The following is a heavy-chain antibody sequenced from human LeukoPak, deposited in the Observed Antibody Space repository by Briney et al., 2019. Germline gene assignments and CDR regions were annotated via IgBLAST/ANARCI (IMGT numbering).Heavy chain of an antibody. V-gene: IGHV5-51*01. CDR2: IFPGDSDT. Sequence: SGESLKISCKVSEYSFATYWIGWVRQMPGQGLEWMGIIFPGDSDTRYSPSFQGQVTISADKSISTAYLQWSSLKASDTAIYYCASEYCSGGNCYFDYWGQGTLVTVSS. CDR1: EYSFATYW. J-gene: IGHJ4*02. CDR3: ASEYCSGGNCYFDY. D-gene: IGHD2-15*01.